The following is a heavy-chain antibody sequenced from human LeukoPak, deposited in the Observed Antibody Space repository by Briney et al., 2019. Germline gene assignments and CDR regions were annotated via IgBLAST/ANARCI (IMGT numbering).Heavy chain of an antibody. J-gene: IGHJ4*02. CDR1: GFTFVSYA. Sequence: GGSLRLSCAASGFTFVSYAMSWVRQAPGKGLEWVSTISGGGRSTDYADSVKGRFTISGDNSKNTLYLQMNSLRAEDTAVYYCARERYFDYWGQGTLVTVSS. V-gene: IGHV3-23*01. CDR3: ARERYFDY. CDR2: ISGGGRST.